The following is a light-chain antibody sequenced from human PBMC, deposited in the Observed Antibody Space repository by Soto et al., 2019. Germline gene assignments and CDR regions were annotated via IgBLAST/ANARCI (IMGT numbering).Light chain of an antibody. Sequence: DIHMTQSPSSLAASVGDRVTISCRASQGISNYLAWYQQKPGKVPKLLIYAASTLQSGVSSRFTGSGSGTDFTLTISSLQPEDVATYYCQKYNWPPFTFGPGTKVDIK. CDR1: QGISNY. CDR2: AAS. CDR3: QKYNWPPFT. J-gene: IGKJ3*01. V-gene: IGKV1-27*01.